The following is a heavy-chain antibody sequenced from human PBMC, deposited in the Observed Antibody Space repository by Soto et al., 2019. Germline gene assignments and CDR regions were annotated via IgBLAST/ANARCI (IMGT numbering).Heavy chain of an antibody. CDR1: GYTFTSYG. J-gene: IGHJ6*02. V-gene: IGHV1-18*01. CDR2: ISAYNGNT. Sequence: GASVKVSCKASGYTFTSYGISWVRQAPGQGLEWMGWISAYNGNTNYAQKLQGRVTMTTDTSTSTAYMELRSLRSDDTAVYYCARLRYCSSTSCGEDLDKEDYYYGMDVWGQGTKVTVSS. D-gene: IGHD2-2*01. CDR3: ARLRYCSSTSCGEDLDKEDYYYGMDV.